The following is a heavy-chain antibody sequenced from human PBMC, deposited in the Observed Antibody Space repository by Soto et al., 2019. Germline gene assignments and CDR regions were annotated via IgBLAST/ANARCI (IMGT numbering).Heavy chain of an antibody. CDR2: VYNTGST. CDR1: GCSLSSYY. D-gene: IGHD2-21*02. CDR3: ARDLWGYCGTDCYPLDV. Sequence: SETLSLTCPVSGCSLSSYYWTWIRQPPGKGLEWIGYVYNTGSTVYNPSFKSRVTISVDTSKNQFSLKLNSVTATDTAVYYCARDLWGYCGTDCYPLDVWGQGTTVTVSS. J-gene: IGHJ6*02. V-gene: IGHV4-59*01.